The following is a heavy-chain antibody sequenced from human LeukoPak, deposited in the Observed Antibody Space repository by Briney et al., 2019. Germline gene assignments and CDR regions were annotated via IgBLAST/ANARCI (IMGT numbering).Heavy chain of an antibody. D-gene: IGHD4-17*01. CDR3: ARAFSTTAFDS. J-gene: IGHJ4*02. V-gene: IGHV3-30*19. Sequence: GGSLRLSCAASGFTFSSYDMHWVRQAPGKGLEWVAVISDDGSNKYDADSVKGRFTISRDNSKNTLYLQMNSLRAEDTAVYYCARAFSTTAFDSWGQGTLVTVSS. CDR1: GFTFSSYD. CDR2: ISDDGSNK.